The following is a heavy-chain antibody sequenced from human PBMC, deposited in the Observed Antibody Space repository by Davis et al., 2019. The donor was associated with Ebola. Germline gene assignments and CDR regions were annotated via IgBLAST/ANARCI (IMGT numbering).Heavy chain of an antibody. CDR1: GGSISSHY. J-gene: IGHJ6*02. D-gene: IGHD7-27*01. Sequence: MPSETLSLTCTVSGGSISSHYWSWLRQPPGKGLEWIGYIYSSGSTKYHPSLTSRVTVSLDTSRNQFSLRLTSVTSADTATYYCARGTYTTGGDYYSYYVMDVWGQGTTVTVSS. CDR2: IYSSGST. CDR3: ARGTYTTGGDYYSYYVMDV. V-gene: IGHV4-59*11.